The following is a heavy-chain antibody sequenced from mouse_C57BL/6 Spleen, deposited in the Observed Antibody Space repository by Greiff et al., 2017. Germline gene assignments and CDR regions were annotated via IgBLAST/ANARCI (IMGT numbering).Heavy chain of an antibody. J-gene: IGHJ4*01. V-gene: IGHV8-12*01. CDR3: ARRFYYGSSYPYYAMDY. CDR2: IYWDDDK. CDR1: GFSLSTSGMG. D-gene: IGHD1-1*01. Sequence: QVTLKVSGPGILQSSQTLSLTCSFSGFSLSTSGMGVSWIRQPSGKGLEWLAPIYWDDDKRYNPSLKSRLTISKDTSRNPVFLKITSVDTADTATYYCARRFYYGSSYPYYAMDYWGQGTSVTVSS.